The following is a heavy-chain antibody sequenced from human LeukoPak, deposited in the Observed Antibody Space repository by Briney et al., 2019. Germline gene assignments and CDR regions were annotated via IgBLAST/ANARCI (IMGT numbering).Heavy chain of an antibody. J-gene: IGHJ6*02. V-gene: IGHV3-53*01. CDR1: GFTFSSSW. CDR2: IYSGGST. D-gene: IGHD3-16*02. Sequence: PGGSPRLSCAASGFTFSSSWMSWVRQAPGKGLEWVSVIYSGGSTYYADSVKGRFTISRDNSKNTLYLQMNSLRAEDTAVYYCAYRSGPYYYYGMDVWGQGTTVTVSS. CDR3: AYRSGPYYYYGMDV.